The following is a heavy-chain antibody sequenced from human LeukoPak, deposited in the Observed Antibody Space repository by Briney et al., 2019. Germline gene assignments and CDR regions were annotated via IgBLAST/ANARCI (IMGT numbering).Heavy chain of an antibody. Sequence: ASVKVSCKASGYTFTSYYMHWVRQAPGQGLEWMGIINPSGGSTSYAQKFQGRVTMTRDTSTSIVYMELSSLRSEDTAVYYCARGGTYYYDSSDEMPRGGWGQGTLVTVSS. CDR3: ARGGTYYYDSSDEMPRGG. CDR2: INPSGGST. D-gene: IGHD3-22*01. CDR1: GYTFTSYY. J-gene: IGHJ4*02. V-gene: IGHV1-46*01.